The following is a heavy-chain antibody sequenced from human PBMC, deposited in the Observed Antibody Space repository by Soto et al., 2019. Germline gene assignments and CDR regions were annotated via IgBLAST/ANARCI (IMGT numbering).Heavy chain of an antibody. J-gene: IGHJ1*01. CDR1: GSTFSSYW. V-gene: IGHV3-74*01. Sequence: EVQLVESGGGLVQPGRSLRLSCGASGSTFSSYWMHWVRQAPGKGLVWVSSISTDASSTSYADPVKGRFTISRDNAKNTLYLQMNSVRAEDTAGYYCARLPNKSPQNWGQGTLVIVSP. CDR2: ISTDASST. CDR3: ARLPNKSPQN.